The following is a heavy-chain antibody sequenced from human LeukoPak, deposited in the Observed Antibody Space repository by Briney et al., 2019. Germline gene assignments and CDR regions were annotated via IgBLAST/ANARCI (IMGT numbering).Heavy chain of an antibody. D-gene: IGHD3-9*01. Sequence: SETLSLTCAVYGGSFSGYYWSWIRQPPGKGLEWIGEINHSGSTNYNPSLKSRVTISVDTSKNQFSLKLSSVTAADTAVYYCARSGPYDILTGYAFWGQGTLVTVSS. CDR1: GGSFSGYY. J-gene: IGHJ4*02. CDR3: ARSGPYDILTGYAF. CDR2: INHSGST. V-gene: IGHV4-34*01.